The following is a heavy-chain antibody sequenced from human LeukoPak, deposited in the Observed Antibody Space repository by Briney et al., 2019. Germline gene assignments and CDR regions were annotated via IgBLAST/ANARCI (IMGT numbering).Heavy chain of an antibody. CDR2: ISGSGGAI. CDR3: ARDRFTRSYSGLHAFDF. J-gene: IGHJ3*01. D-gene: IGHD6-19*01. CDR1: GFTFRTCS. V-gene: IGHV3-48*04. Sequence: GGSLRLSCEASGFTFRTCSMNWVRQAPGKGPEWISYISGSGGAIYYTDSVKGRFTVSRDNDKNTVYLQMTSLRAEDTPVYFCARDRFTRSYSGLHAFDFWGQGTMVTVSS.